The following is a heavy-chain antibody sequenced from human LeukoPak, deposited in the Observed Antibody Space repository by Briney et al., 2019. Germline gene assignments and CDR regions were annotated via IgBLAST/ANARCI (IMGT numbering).Heavy chain of an antibody. CDR2: IRYDGSIK. D-gene: IGHD3-3*01. Sequence: GGSLRLSCAASGITFSRYGMHWVRQAPGKGLEWVTFIRYDGSIKYYADSVKGRFAISRDNSKNTLYLQMNSLRPEDTAVYYCARDRLPSHQDDFDYWGQGTLVTVSS. J-gene: IGHJ4*02. V-gene: IGHV3-30*02. CDR3: ARDRLPSHQDDFDY. CDR1: GITFSRYG.